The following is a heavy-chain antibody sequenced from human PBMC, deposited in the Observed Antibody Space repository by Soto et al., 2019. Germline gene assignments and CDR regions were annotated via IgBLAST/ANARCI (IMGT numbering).Heavy chain of an antibody. Sequence: PGGSLRLSCAGSGFTFSDHYMDWVRQAPGKGLEWVGRSRNKAKRYTTEYAASVKGRFTISRDDSKNSLYLQMNSLKTEDTAVYYCARISAAASNAFDIWGQGTMVTVSS. D-gene: IGHD6-13*01. CDR2: SRNKAKRYTT. CDR3: ARISAAASNAFDI. J-gene: IGHJ3*02. V-gene: IGHV3-72*01. CDR1: GFTFSDHY.